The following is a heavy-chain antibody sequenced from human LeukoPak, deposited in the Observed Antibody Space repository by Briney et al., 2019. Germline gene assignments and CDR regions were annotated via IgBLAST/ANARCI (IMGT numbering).Heavy chain of an antibody. CDR3: ARGTYYYGSGSYRKLYYFDY. CDR1: GYSISSNYY. CDR2: IYHSGST. V-gene: IGHV4-38-2*02. Sequence: SETLSLTCSVSGYSISSNYYWVWIRQPPGKGLEWVGSIYHSGSTYYNPSLKSRVTISVDTSKNQFSLKLSSVTAADTAVYYCARGTYYYGSGSYRKLYYFDYWGQGTLVTVSS. J-gene: IGHJ4*02. D-gene: IGHD3-10*01.